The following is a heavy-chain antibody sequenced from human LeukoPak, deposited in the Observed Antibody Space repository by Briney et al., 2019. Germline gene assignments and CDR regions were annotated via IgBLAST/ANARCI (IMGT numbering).Heavy chain of an antibody. Sequence: SETLSLTCAVYGGSFSGYYWSWIRQPPGKGLEWIGEINHSGSTNYNPSLKSRVTISVDTSKNQFSLKLSSVTAADTAVYYCARDLVLSAFDIWGQGTMVTVSS. CDR1: GGSFSGYY. J-gene: IGHJ3*02. CDR3: ARDLVLSAFDI. D-gene: IGHD3-16*01. CDR2: INHSGST. V-gene: IGHV4-34*01.